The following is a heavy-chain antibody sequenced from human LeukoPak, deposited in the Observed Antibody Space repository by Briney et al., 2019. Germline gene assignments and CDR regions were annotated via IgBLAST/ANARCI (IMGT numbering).Heavy chain of an antibody. V-gene: IGHV3-13*01. CDR1: GFTFSSYD. CDR2: IGTAGDT. CDR3: ARGLSGSGDSDY. D-gene: IGHD3-10*01. Sequence: GGSLRLSCAASGFTFSSYDMHWVRQATGKGLEWVSAIGTAGDTYYPGSVKGRFTISRENAKNSLYLQMNSLRAGDTAVYYCARGLSGSGDSDYWGQGTLVTVSS. J-gene: IGHJ4*02.